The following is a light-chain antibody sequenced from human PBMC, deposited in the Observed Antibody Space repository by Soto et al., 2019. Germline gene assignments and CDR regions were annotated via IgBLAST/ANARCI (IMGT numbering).Light chain of an antibody. CDR3: QQYNPPLT. V-gene: IGKV3-11*01. CDR1: QTVGVR. CDR2: DAS. Sequence: EIELTQSPSTLSSSPGERATLSCRASQTVGVRLAWYQHKPGQAPRLIIYDASIRAAGIPARFSGSGSGTDYTLTITSLEQEDFAVYFCQQYNPPLTFGGGTKVDIK. J-gene: IGKJ4*01.